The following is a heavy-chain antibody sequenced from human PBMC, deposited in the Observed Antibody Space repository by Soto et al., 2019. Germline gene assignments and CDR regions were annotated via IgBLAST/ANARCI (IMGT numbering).Heavy chain of an antibody. J-gene: IGHJ4*02. Sequence: GGSLRLSCAASGFTFSSYSMNWVRQAPGKGLEWVSYISSSSSTIYYADSVKGRFTISRDNAKNSLYLQMNSLRDDDTAVYYCARDVEFWGTYWGQGTLVTVSS. V-gene: IGHV3-48*02. CDR1: GFTFSSYS. D-gene: IGHD3-16*01. CDR2: ISSSSSTI. CDR3: ARDVEFWGTY.